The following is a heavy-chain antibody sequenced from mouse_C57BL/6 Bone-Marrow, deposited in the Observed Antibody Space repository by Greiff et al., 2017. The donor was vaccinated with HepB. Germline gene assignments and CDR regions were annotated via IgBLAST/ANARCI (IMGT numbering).Heavy chain of an antibody. CDR1: GFTFSSYA. V-gene: IGHV5-4*01. J-gene: IGHJ4*01. CDR3: ARGWGGYPYYYAMDY. Sequence: VQLKESGGGLVKPGGSLKLSCAASGFTFSSYAMSWVRQTPEKRLEWVATISDGGSYTYYPDNVKGRFTISRDNAKNNLYLQMSHLKSEDTAMYYCARGWGGYPYYYAMDYWGQGTSVTVSS. CDR2: ISDGGSYT. D-gene: IGHD2-2*01.